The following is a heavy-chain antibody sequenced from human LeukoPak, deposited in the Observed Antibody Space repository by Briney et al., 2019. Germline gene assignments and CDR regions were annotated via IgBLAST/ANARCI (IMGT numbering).Heavy chain of an antibody. CDR2: IWYDGSNK. CDR3: AKDRDYSALDY. J-gene: IGHJ4*02. CDR1: GFTFSSYG. Sequence: PGGSLRLSCAASGFTFSSYGMHWVRQAPGKGLEWVAVIWYDGSNKYYADSVKGRFTISRDNSKNTLYLQMNSLRAEDTAVYYCAKDRDYSALDYWGQGTLVTVSS. V-gene: IGHV3-30*02. D-gene: IGHD2-21*01.